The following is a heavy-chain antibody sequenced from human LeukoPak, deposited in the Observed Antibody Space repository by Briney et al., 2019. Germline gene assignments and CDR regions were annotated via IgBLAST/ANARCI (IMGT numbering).Heavy chain of an antibody. CDR3: AKALSAASGWNSFDY. Sequence: PAGGSLRLSCAASGFTFSSYAMSWVRQAPGKGLEWVSAISGSGGSTYYADSVKGRFTISRDNSKNTLYLQMNSLRAEDTAVYYCAKALSAASGWNSFDYWGQGTLVTVSS. CDR2: ISGSGGST. V-gene: IGHV3-23*01. J-gene: IGHJ4*02. D-gene: IGHD6-19*01. CDR1: GFTFSSYA.